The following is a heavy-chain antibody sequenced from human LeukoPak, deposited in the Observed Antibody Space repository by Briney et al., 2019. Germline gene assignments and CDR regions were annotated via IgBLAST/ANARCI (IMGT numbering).Heavy chain of an antibody. CDR3: ARDRGYAMDV. D-gene: IGHD1-1*01. CDR1: GLSISDQY. CDR2: IQSGGNI. Sequence: GGSLRLSCAAPGLSISDQYMSWVRQAPGKGLEWVSIIQSGGNIYYADSVKGRFTISRDNSKNTVYLQMNSLRAEDTAVYYCARDRGYAMDVWGQGTTVTVSS. V-gene: IGHV3-53*01. J-gene: IGHJ6*02.